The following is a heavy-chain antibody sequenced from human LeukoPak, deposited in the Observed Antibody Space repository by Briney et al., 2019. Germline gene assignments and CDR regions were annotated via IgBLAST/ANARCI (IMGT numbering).Heavy chain of an antibody. CDR1: GGTFSSYA. V-gene: IGHV1-69*05. CDR2: IIPIFGTA. CDR3: ARGLFYGDYGAYYFDY. Sequence: GSSVKVSCKASGGTFSSYAISWVRQAPGQGLEWMGRIIPIFGTANYAQKFQGRVTITTDESTSTAYMELSSLRSEDTAVYYCARGLFYGDYGAYYFDYWGQGTLVTVSS. D-gene: IGHD4-17*01. J-gene: IGHJ4*02.